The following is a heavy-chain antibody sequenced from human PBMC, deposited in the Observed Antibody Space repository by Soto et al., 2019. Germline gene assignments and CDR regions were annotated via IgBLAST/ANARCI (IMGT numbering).Heavy chain of an antibody. Sequence: VASVKVSCKASGGTFSSYAISWVRQAPGQGLEWMGGIIPIFGTANYAQKFQGRVTITADESTSTAYMELSSLRSEDTAVYYCARDVRTEQLSPPCFDPWGQGTLVTVSS. CDR1: GGTFSSYA. CDR3: ARDVRTEQLSPPCFDP. V-gene: IGHV1-69*13. J-gene: IGHJ5*02. CDR2: IIPIFGTA. D-gene: IGHD6-6*01.